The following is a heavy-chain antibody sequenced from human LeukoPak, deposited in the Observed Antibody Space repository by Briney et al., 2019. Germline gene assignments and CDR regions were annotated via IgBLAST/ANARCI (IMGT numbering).Heavy chain of an antibody. CDR3: ARLPAYCSSTSCYYDY. Sequence: GGSLRLSCAASGFTFSSYSMNWVRQAPGKGLEWVSYISSASGSIYYADSVKGRFTISRDNAKNSLFLQMNSLRAEDTAVYYCARLPAYCSSTSCYYDYWGQGILVTVSS. J-gene: IGHJ4*02. CDR2: ISSASGSI. CDR1: GFTFSSYS. D-gene: IGHD2-2*01. V-gene: IGHV3-48*04.